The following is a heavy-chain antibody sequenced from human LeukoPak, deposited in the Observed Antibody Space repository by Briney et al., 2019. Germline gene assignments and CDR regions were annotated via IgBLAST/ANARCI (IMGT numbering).Heavy chain of an antibody. Sequence: EGSLRLSCAASGFTFSSYSMNWVRQAPGKGLEWVSSISSRSSYIYYADSVKGRFTISRDNAKNSLYLQMNSLRAEDTAVYYCARVVLGYCSGGSCPPYYYGMDVWGQGTTVTVSS. J-gene: IGHJ6*02. V-gene: IGHV3-21*01. CDR1: GFTFSSYS. D-gene: IGHD2-15*01. CDR3: ARVVLGYCSGGSCPPYYYGMDV. CDR2: ISSRSSYI.